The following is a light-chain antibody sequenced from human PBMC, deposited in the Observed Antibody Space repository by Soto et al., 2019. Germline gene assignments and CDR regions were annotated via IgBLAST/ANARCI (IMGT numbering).Light chain of an antibody. CDR3: QQYHQSSIR. Sequence: EVVLTQSPVTLSLSPGERATLSCRASQSFRGLLAWYQQKPGQAPRLLIYDAYNRAIGLPPRFSGSVSGTEFALTVSRAEPEVSADYECQQYHQSSIRFGRATRLE. J-gene: IGKJ5*01. V-gene: IGKV3-11*01. CDR2: DAY. CDR1: QSFRGL.